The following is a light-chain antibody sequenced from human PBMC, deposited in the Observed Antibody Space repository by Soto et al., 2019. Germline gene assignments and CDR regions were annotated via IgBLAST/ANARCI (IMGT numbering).Light chain of an antibody. Sequence: QSALIQPASVSESPGQSITISCTGTSRDVGGSNYVSWYQHHPHRAPKLLIYEVSYRPSGVSSRFSGSKSGNTASLTISGLQAEDDADYYCSSYTSSNTLEVFGVGTKVTVL. CDR2: EVS. CDR1: SRDVGGSNY. J-gene: IGLJ1*01. CDR3: SSYTSSNTLEV. V-gene: IGLV2-14*01.